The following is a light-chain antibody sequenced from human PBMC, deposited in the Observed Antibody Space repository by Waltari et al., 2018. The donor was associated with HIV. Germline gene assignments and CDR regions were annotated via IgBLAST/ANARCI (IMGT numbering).Light chain of an antibody. CDR2: GAS. CDR3: HQYGRSPQT. V-gene: IGKV3-20*01. J-gene: IGKJ2*01. Sequence: EIVLTQSLMKLSFSPGDRAIVTCRPTQAINNDYLAWYRQKPGQAPTLLLYGASRGANGVPERFSGGGSESDVTLTISRLQPEDFAVYFCHQYGRSPQTFGQGTKLEIK. CDR1: QAINNDY.